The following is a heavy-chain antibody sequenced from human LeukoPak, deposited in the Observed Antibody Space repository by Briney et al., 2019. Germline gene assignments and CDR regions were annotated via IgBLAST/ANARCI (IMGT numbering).Heavy chain of an antibody. V-gene: IGHV4-59*08. CDR1: GXSISSFY. J-gene: IGHJ6*02. Sequence: PSETLSLTCTVSGXSISSFYGSWIRQPPGKGLEWIGYIYYSGSTTYNPSLKSRVTISVDTSKNQFSRKLSSVTAADTAVYYCARHGGGGTYHYYYGMDVWGQGTTVTVSS. D-gene: IGHD2-15*01. CDR2: IYYSGST. CDR3: ARHGGGGTYHYYYGMDV.